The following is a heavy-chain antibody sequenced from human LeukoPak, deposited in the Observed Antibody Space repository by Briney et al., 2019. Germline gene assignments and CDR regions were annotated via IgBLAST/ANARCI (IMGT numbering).Heavy chain of an antibody. Sequence: GGSLRLSCAASGFTFNNAWMSWVRQAPGKGLEWVGRIKSKTDGGTTDYAAPVKGRFTISRDDSKNTLYVQMNSLKTEDTAVYYCTHTVVGATFYFDHWGQGTLVTVSS. CDR1: GFTFNNAW. CDR3: THTVVGATFYFDH. V-gene: IGHV3-15*01. J-gene: IGHJ4*02. D-gene: IGHD1-26*01. CDR2: IKSKTDGGTT.